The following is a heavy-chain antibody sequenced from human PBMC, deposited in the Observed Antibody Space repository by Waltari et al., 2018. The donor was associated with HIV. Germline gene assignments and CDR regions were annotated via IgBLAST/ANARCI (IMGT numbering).Heavy chain of an antibody. CDR2: INAGNGNT. D-gene: IGHD3-3*01. CDR1: GYTFTSYA. CDR3: ARGGSYDFWSGYSNWFDP. Sequence: QVQLVQSGAEVKKPGASVKVSCKASGYTFTSYAMHWVRQAPGQRLEWMGWINAGNGNTKYSQKFQGRVTITRDTSASTAYMELSSLRSEDTAVYYCARGGSYDFWSGYSNWFDPWGQGTLVTVSS. V-gene: IGHV1-3*01. J-gene: IGHJ5*02.